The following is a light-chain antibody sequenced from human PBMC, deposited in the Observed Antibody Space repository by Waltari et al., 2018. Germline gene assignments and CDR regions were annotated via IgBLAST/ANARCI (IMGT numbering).Light chain of an antibody. CDR1: NLRSYY. CDR3: SSRDSSGNHVM. V-gene: IGLV3-19*01. J-gene: IGLJ3*02. CDR2: GYN. Sequence: SSELTQDAAVFVALGQTVRITCQGVNLRSYYARWYQQKPGQAPVLVISGYNNRPSGIPDRFSGSSTGNTASLTIAGAQAEDEADYYCSSRDSSGNHVMFGGGTKLTV.